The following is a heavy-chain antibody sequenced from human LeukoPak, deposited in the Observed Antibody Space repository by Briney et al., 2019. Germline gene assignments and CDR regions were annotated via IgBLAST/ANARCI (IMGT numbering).Heavy chain of an antibody. J-gene: IGHJ4*02. D-gene: IGHD2-15*01. CDR3: ARDLRGGEAY. CDR1: GFTLDDYG. V-gene: IGHV3-20*04. CDR2: INWNGGST. Sequence: GGSLSLSRVASGFTLDDYGMSWVRQAPGKGLEWVSGINWNGGSTGYADSAKGRFTTSRDHAKNSLYLQMNSLRAEETALYYCARDLRGGEAYWGQGTLVTVSS.